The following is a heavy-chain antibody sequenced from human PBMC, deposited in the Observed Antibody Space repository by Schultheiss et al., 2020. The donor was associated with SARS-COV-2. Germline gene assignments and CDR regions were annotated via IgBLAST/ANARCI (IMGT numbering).Heavy chain of an antibody. CDR1: GGSFSGYS. CDR2: IYTSGST. V-gene: IGHV4-59*10. Sequence: SETLSLTCAVYGGSFSGYSWIWIRQPAGKGLEWIGRIYTSGSTYYNPSLKSRVTISVDTSKNQFSLKLSSVTAADTAVYYCARMGAPSSADYWGQGTLVTVSS. D-gene: IGHD3-22*01. CDR3: ARMGAPSSADY. J-gene: IGHJ4*02.